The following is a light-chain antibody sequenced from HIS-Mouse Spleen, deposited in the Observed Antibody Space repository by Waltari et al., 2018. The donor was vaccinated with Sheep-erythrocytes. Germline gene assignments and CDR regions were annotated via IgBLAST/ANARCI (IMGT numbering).Light chain of an antibody. Sequence: QSALTQPRSVSGSPGQSVTISCTGTNSDVGGYNYVSWYQQHPGKDPKLMIYDVSKRPVGVPDRFSGSKSCNTASLTISGLQAEDEADYYCCSYAGSYNHVFATGTKVTVL. CDR1: NSDVGGYNY. CDR2: DVS. V-gene: IGLV2-11*01. J-gene: IGLJ1*01. CDR3: CSYAGSYNHV.